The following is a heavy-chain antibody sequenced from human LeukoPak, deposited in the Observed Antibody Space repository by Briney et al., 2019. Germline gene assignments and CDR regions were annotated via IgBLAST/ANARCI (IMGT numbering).Heavy chain of an antibody. CDR3: ARETGWFDY. J-gene: IGHJ4*02. V-gene: IGHV6-1*01. CDR1: GDSVSSNSAA. CDR2: TYYRSDWYN. D-gene: IGHD6-19*01. Sequence: SQTLSLTCALSGDSVSSNSAAWNWTRQSPSRGLEWLGRTYYRSDWYNDYAVSVRSRITINPDTSKNQFSLQLNSVTPDDTAVYYCARETGWFDYWGQGSLVTVSS.